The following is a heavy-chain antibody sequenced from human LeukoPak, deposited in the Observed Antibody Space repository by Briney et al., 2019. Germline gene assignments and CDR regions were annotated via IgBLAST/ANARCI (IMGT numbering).Heavy chain of an antibody. J-gene: IGHJ4*02. V-gene: IGHV3-23*01. CDR2: VTGSGDAT. CDR3: AKDLAIAARPVFDY. CDR1: GFTFSGYA. D-gene: IGHD6-6*01. Sequence: PGGSLRISCAAFGFTFSGYALTWVRQAPGKGLEWVSTVTGSGDATYCADSVKGRFTISRDNSQNMLYLQMNSLRAEDTARYYCAKDLAIAARPVFDYWGRGTLVTVSS.